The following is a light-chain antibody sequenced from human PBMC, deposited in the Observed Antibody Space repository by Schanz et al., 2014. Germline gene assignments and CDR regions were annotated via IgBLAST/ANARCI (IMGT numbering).Light chain of an antibody. Sequence: EIVLTQSPGTLSLSPGERATLSCRASQSVHRNYLAWHQQKPGQAPRLLIYGTSIRATGIPDRFSGSGSGTDFTLTISRLAPEDFAFYYCQHRSYWRGTFGQGTKLEIK. CDR3: QHRSYWRGT. V-gene: IGKV3D-20*02. CDR1: QSVHRNY. CDR2: GTS. J-gene: IGKJ2*02.